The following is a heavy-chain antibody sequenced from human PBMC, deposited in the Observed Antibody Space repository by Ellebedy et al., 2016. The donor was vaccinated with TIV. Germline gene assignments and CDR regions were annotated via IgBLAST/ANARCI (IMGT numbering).Heavy chain of an antibody. D-gene: IGHD2-15*01. CDR1: GFTVSNIY. CDR2: IYSGGST. Sequence: GESLKISCAASGFTVSNIYMSWVRQAPGKGLEWVSVIYSGGSTYYADSVKGRFTISRDNAKNSLYLQMNSLRAGDTAVYYCASVVGYCSGGSCQNGYWGQGTLVTVSS. J-gene: IGHJ4*02. CDR3: ASVVGYCSGGSCQNGY. V-gene: IGHV3-53*01.